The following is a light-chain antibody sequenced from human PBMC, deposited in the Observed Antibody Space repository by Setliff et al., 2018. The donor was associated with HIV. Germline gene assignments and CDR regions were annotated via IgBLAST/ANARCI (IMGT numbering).Light chain of an antibody. V-gene: IGLV3-21*04. CDR1: NIGGKT. J-gene: IGLJ1*01. CDR3: QVWDSSSDLRNV. Sequence: ELTQPPSVSVAPGKTARITCGGDNIGGKTVHWYQQKPGQAPILVIHYDNDRPSGIPERFPGSNSGNTATLTISRVEAGDEADYYCQVWDSSSDLRNVFGTGTKVTVL. CDR2: YDN.